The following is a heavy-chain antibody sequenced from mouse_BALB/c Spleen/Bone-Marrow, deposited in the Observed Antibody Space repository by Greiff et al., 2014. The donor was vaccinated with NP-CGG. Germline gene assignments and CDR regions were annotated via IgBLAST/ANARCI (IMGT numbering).Heavy chain of an antibody. CDR1: GYSFTGYA. Sequence: VQLQQSGPELVKPGASMKISCKASGYSFTGYAINWVKQSHGKTLEWIGLINPHNVGTSYNQKFKGKATLTVDKSSSTAYMELLSLTSEDSAVYYYARGGYYEALSYWGQGTTLTVSS. V-gene: IGHV1-26*01. CDR2: INPHNVGT. CDR3: ARGGYYEALSY. D-gene: IGHD1-1*01. J-gene: IGHJ2*01.